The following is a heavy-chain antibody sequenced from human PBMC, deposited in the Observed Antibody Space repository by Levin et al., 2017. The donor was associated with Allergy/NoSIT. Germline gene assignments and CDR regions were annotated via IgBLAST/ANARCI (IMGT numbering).Heavy chain of an antibody. V-gene: IGHV4-31*03. CDR1: GGSISSDNYF. D-gene: IGHD6-19*01. Sequence: SGPTLVKPTQTLTLTCTVSGGSISSDNYFWSWIRQHPGKGLEWIGYIYYSGSAYYNPSLKSRVTISVDTSKNQFSLKLTSVTGADTAVYYCAREVNIVADTDAFDIWGQGTMVTVSS. J-gene: IGHJ3*02. CDR2: IYYSGSA. CDR3: AREVNIVADTDAFDI.